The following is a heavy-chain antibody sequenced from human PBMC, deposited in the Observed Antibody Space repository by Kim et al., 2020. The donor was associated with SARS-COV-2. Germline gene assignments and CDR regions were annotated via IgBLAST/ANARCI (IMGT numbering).Heavy chain of an antibody. J-gene: IGHJ5*02. CDR2: IYYSGST. Sequence: SETLSLTCTVSGGSISSGDYYWSWIRQPPGKGLEWIGYIYYSGSTYYNPSLKSRVTISVDTSKNQFSLKLSSVTAADTAVYYCARGGVMYYDSSGYYRAFDPWGQGTLVTVSS. CDR3: ARGGVMYYDSSGYYRAFDP. CDR1: GGSISSGDYY. V-gene: IGHV4-30-4*01. D-gene: IGHD3-22*01.